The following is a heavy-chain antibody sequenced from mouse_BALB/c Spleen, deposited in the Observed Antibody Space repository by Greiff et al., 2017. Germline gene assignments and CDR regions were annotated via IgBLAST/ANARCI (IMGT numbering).Heavy chain of an antibody. V-gene: IGHV5-4*02. D-gene: IGHD1-1*01. Sequence: EVQLVESGGGLVKPGGSLKLSCAASGFTFSDYYMYWVRQTPAKRLEWVATISDGGSYTYYPDSVKGPFTITRDNAKNTLYLQMSSLKSEDTAMYYCARLDPSFIDTDDFDYWGQGTTLTVSS. J-gene: IGHJ2*01. CDR2: ISDGGSYT. CDR3: ARLDPSFIDTDDFDY. CDR1: GFTFSDYY.